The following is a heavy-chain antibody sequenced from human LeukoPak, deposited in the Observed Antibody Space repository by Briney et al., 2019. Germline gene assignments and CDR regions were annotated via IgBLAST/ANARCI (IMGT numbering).Heavy chain of an antibody. CDR1: VGSISSYY. CDR2: IYYSGST. J-gene: IGHJ6*02. D-gene: IGHD6-6*01. CDR3: ARDRGIAARPGYYGMDV. V-gene: IGHV4-59*01. Sequence: SETLSLTCTVSVGSISSYYWSWIRQPPGKGLEWIGYIYYSGSTNYNPSLKSRVTISVDTSKNQFSLKLSSVTAADTAVYYCARDRGIAARPGYYGMDVWGQGTTVTVSS.